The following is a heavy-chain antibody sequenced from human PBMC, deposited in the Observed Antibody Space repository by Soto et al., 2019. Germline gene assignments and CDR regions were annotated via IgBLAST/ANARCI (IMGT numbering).Heavy chain of an antibody. V-gene: IGHV3-30-3*01. CDR3: ARGQSSTVVTSSHFDP. Sequence: VLLVESGGGVVQPGRSLRLSCAASGFTFSSHAMNWVRQAPGKGLEWVAVISYDGSTKYYADSGKGRFTISRDNSKNTVYLQLNSLRVGDTAVYYCARGQSSTVVTSSHFDPWGQGTLVTVSS. J-gene: IGHJ5*02. CDR2: ISYDGSTK. CDR1: GFTFSSHA. D-gene: IGHD4-17*01.